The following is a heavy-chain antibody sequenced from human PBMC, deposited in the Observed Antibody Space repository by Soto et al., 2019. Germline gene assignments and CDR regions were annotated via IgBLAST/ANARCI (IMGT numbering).Heavy chain of an antibody. J-gene: IGHJ6*02. CDR2: VRPGDSEI. D-gene: IGHD2-8*01. CDR1: ADDFVSYR. CDR3: ARHVGEVGYCINGVCRMDL. V-gene: IGHV5-51*07. Sequence: PGESLKISCKGPADDFVSYRIGWVKQTSEKGLEWIGSVRPGDSEIRYGPSVHGQVSISADKSISIVYLKWTNLKASDTGIYYCARHVGEVGYCINGVCRMDLWGQGTTVTVSS.